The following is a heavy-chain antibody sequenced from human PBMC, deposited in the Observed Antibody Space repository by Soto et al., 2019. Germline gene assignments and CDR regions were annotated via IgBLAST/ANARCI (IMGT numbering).Heavy chain of an antibody. CDR3: AREDRYYYYGMDV. V-gene: IGHV4-59*01. Sequence: SEILSLTCTVSGGSISSYYWIWIRQPPGKGLEWIGYIYYSGSTNYNPSLKSRVTISVDTSKNQFSLKLSSVTAADTAVYYCAREDRYYYYGMDVWGQGTTVTVSS. CDR2: IYYSGST. J-gene: IGHJ6*02. D-gene: IGHD2-15*01. CDR1: GGSISSYY.